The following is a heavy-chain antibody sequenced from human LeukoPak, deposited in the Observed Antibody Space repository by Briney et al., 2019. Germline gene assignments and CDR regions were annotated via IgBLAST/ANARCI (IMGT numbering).Heavy chain of an antibody. V-gene: IGHV4-34*01. Sequence: SETLSLTCAVYGGSFSGYYWSWIRQPPGKGLEWIGEINHSGSTNYNPSLKSRVTISVDTSKNQFSLKLSSVTAADTAVYYCARLGLGGAFDIWGQGTMVTVSS. D-gene: IGHD2-15*01. CDR2: INHSGST. CDR3: ARLGLGGAFDI. CDR1: GGSFSGYY. J-gene: IGHJ3*02.